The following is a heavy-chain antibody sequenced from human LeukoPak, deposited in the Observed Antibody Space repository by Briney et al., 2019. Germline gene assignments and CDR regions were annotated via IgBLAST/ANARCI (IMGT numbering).Heavy chain of an antibody. Sequence: VASVKVSCKASGYTFTSYGISWVRQAPGQGLEWMGWISAYNGNTNYAQKLQGRVTMTTDTSTSTAYMELRSLRSDDTAVYYCARTTSIAVAAHFDYWGQGTLVTVSS. D-gene: IGHD6-19*01. CDR3: ARTTSIAVAAHFDY. V-gene: IGHV1-18*01. CDR1: GYTFTSYG. J-gene: IGHJ4*02. CDR2: ISAYNGNT.